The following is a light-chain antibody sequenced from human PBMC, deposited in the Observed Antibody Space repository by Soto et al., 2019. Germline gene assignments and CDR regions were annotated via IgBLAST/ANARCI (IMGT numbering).Light chain of an antibody. V-gene: IGKV1-9*01. Sequence: DIPLTQSPSFLSASVGDRVTITCRASQGIKNYLAWYQQKPGKDPNLLIYAASTLQSGVPSRFSGSGSATEFTLTISSLQPEDLATYYCQQLNSYPLTFGGGTKVEIK. CDR1: QGIKNY. CDR3: QQLNSYPLT. J-gene: IGKJ4*01. CDR2: AAS.